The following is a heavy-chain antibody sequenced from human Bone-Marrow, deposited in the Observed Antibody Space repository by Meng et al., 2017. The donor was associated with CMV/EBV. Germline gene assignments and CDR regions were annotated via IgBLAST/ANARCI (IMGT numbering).Heavy chain of an antibody. Sequence: SETLSLTCSVSGDSISSYYWNWIRQPPGKGLEWIGNIYYSGSTNYNPPLKSRVTISVDTSKNQFSLKLSSVTAADTAVYYCARGTYCGGDCGPHDYYFDYWGQGTLVTVSS. CDR2: IYYSGST. CDR1: GDSISSYY. V-gene: IGHV4-59*01. CDR3: ARGTYCGGDCGPHDYYFDY. J-gene: IGHJ4*02. D-gene: IGHD2-21*01.